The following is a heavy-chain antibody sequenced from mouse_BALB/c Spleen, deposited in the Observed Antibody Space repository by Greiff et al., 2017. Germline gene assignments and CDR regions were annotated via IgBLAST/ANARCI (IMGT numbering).Heavy chain of an antibody. CDR1: GDSITSGY. J-gene: IGHJ3*01. CDR2: ISYSGST. D-gene: IGHD2-2*01. CDR3: ASGGVTTAWFAY. V-gene: IGHV3-8*02. Sequence: EVKLQESGPSLVKPSQTLSLTCSVTGDSITSGYWNWIRNFPGNKLEYMGYISYSGSTYYNPSLKSRISITRDTSKNQYYLQLNSVTTEDTATYYCASGGVTTAWFAYWGQGTLVTVSA.